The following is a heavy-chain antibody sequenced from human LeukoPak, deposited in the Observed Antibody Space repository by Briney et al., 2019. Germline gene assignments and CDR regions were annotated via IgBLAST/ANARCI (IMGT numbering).Heavy chain of an antibody. Sequence: GRSVRLSCGASGFTFDDYAMHWVRQAPGKGLEWVSGISWNSGSIGYADSVKGRFTISRDNAKNSLYLQMNSLRAEDTALYYCAKGYDILTGYSGEYNWFDPWGQGTLVTVSS. J-gene: IGHJ5*02. D-gene: IGHD3-9*01. CDR1: GFTFDDYA. V-gene: IGHV3-9*01. CDR3: AKGYDILTGYSGEYNWFDP. CDR2: ISWNSGSI.